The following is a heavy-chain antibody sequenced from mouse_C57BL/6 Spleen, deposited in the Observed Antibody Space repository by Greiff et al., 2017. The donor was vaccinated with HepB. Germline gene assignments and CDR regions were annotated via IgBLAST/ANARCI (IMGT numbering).Heavy chain of an antibody. V-gene: IGHV1-15*01. D-gene: IGHD4-1*01. CDR1: GYTFTDYE. CDR2: IDPETGGT. Sequence: QVQLKESGAELVRPGASVTLSCKASGYTFTDYEMHWVKQTPVHGLEWIGAIDPETGGTAYNQKFKGKAILTADKSSSTAYMELRSLTSEDSAVYYCTSLTGPWFAYWGQGTLVTVSA. CDR3: TSLTGPWFAY. J-gene: IGHJ3*01.